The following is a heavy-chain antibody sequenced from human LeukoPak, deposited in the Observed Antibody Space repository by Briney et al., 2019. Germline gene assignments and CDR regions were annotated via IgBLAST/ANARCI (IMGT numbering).Heavy chain of an antibody. D-gene: IGHD5-18*01. Sequence: PGGSLRLSCAASGFTFSSYSMNGVRQAPGKGLEWVSSISSSSSYIYYADSVKGRFTISRDNAKNSLYLQMNSLRAEDTAVYYCARDSYVLDTAMASGGSDADYWGQGTLVTVSS. CDR2: ISSSSSYI. V-gene: IGHV3-21*01. J-gene: IGHJ4*02. CDR3: ARDSYVLDTAMASGGSDADY. CDR1: GFTFSSYS.